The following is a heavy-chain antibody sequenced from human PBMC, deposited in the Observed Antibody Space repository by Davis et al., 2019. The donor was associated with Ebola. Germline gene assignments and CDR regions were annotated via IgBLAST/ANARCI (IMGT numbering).Heavy chain of an antibody. CDR3: ARSLPLRGSIYYHYYGMDV. CDR2: IDVDNANT. Sequence: AASVKVSCKASGYRFTIYGIHWVRQAPGQSLEWLGWIDVDNANTKYSKRFEGRVTISSDTSADTATMEVSSLTSEDTAVYYCARSLPLRGSIYYHYYGMDVWGQGTTVTVTS. V-gene: IGHV1-3*01. D-gene: IGHD5/OR15-5a*01. CDR1: GYRFTIYG. J-gene: IGHJ6*02.